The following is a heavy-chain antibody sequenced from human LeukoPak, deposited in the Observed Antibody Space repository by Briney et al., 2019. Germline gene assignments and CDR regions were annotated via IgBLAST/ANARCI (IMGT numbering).Heavy chain of an antibody. D-gene: IGHD6-13*01. CDR2: IIPIFGTA. CDR1: GGTFSSYA. Sequence: GASVKVSCKASGGTFSSYAITWVRQAPGQGLEWMGRIIPIFGTANYAQKFQGRVPITTDESTSTAYMELCTLRSDDTAVYYCARERPPGDSSNWCLERYFDMWGRGTLVTVSS. J-gene: IGHJ4*02. CDR3: ARERPPGDSSNWCLERYFDM. V-gene: IGHV1-69*05.